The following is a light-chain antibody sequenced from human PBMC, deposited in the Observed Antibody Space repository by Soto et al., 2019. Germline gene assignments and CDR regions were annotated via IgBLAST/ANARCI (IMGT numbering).Light chain of an antibody. V-gene: IGKV1-5*03. CDR2: KAS. Sequence: DIQMTQSPSTLSASVGDRVTITCRASQSISNWLAWYQQKPGKVPKLLIYKASTLESGVPSRFSGSASGTEFTLTISSLQPDDFATYYCQRYVSFRTFGQGTTVEIQ. J-gene: IGKJ1*01. CDR3: QRYVSFRT. CDR1: QSISNW.